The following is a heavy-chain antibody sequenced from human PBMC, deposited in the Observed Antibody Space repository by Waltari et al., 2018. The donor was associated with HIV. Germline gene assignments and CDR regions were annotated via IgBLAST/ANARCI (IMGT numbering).Heavy chain of an antibody. CDR3: AREGIVAAPFDF. J-gene: IGHJ4*02. V-gene: IGHV3-30*01. CDR1: GCILRDLS. CDR2: ISRDGSSK. D-gene: IGHD2-15*01. Sequence: QVQLVESGGGLVKPGGALRSSCGDSGCILRDLSILWVRQAPGKGLEWVAVISRDGSSKYYADSVQGRFTISRDNSKNSLHLHMNSLRPKDTAVYYCAREGIVAAPFDFWGLGTLVTVSS.